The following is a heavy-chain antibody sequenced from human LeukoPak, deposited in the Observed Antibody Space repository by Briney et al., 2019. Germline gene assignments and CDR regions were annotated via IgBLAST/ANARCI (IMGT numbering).Heavy chain of an antibody. Sequence: GASVKVSCKVSGYTLTELSMHWVRQAPGKGLEWMGGFDPEDGETIYAQKFQGRVTMTEDTSTDTAYMELSSLRSEDTAVYYCATVIPSYIVVPAATGVWNPSPNWFDPWGQGTLVTVSS. CDR2: FDPEDGET. CDR1: GYTLTELS. J-gene: IGHJ5*02. V-gene: IGHV1-24*01. D-gene: IGHD2-2*01. CDR3: ATVIPSYIVVPAATGVWNPSPNWFDP.